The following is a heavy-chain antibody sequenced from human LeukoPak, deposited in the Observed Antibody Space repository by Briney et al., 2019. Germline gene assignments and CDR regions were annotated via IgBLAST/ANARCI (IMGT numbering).Heavy chain of an antibody. D-gene: IGHD3-22*01. V-gene: IGHV3-30*03. Sequence: GGSLRLSCAASGFTFGAYGMHWVRHTPGKGLEWVAVISYDGSSKYYADSMKGRFTISRDNSKNTLYLQMNSLRAEDTAVYYCARNPTKYYYGNSGYIYWGQGTLVTVSS. CDR3: ARNPTKYYYGNSGYIY. CDR2: ISYDGSSK. CDR1: GFTFGAYG. J-gene: IGHJ4*02.